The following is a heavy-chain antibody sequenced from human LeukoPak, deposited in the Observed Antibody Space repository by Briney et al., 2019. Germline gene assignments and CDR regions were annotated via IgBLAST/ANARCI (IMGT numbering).Heavy chain of an antibody. CDR3: ASRYCTSTNCYAFDI. D-gene: IGHD2-2*01. J-gene: IGHJ3*02. V-gene: IGHV3-21*01. Sequence: GGSLRLSCAASGXTFXSXXXXXVXXXPGXXLXWXSSISSDSXYIFYADSVQGRFTISRDNAENSLFLQMNSLRAEDTAVYYCASRYCTSTNCYAFDIWGQGTMVTVSS. CDR2: ISSDSXYI. CDR1: GXTFXSXX.